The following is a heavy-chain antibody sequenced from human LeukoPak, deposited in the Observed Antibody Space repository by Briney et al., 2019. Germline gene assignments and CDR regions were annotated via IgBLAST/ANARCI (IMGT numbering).Heavy chain of an antibody. CDR3: AKGPGVMVRGVSGPYGMDV. V-gene: IGHV3-23*01. CDR1: GFTVSSNY. J-gene: IGHJ6*02. Sequence: PGGSLRLSCAASGFTVSSNYMSWVRQAPGKGLEWVSAISGSGGSTYYADSVKGRFTISRDNSKNTLYLQMNSLRAEDTAVYYCAKGPGVMVRGVSGPYGMDVWGQGTTVTVSS. CDR2: ISGSGGST. D-gene: IGHD3-10*01.